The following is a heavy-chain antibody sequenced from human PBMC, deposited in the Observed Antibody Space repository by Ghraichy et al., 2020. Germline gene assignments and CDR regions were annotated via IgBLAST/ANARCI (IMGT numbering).Heavy chain of an antibody. D-gene: IGHD6-19*01. CDR3: ASGPSSGWQIDY. J-gene: IGHJ4*02. CDR1: GYTFSKYA. CDR2: INAGNGKT. Sequence: ASVKVSCKASGYTFSKYAIHWVRQAPGQRLEWMGWINAGNGKTKYSQNFQGRVIITRDTSATTAYMELSSLRSEDTAVYYCASGPSSGWQIDYWGQGTLVTVSS. V-gene: IGHV1-3*01.